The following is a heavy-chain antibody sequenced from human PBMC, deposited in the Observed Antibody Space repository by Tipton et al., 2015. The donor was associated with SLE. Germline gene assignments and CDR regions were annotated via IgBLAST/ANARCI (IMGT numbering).Heavy chain of an antibody. D-gene: IGHD2-21*02. Sequence: TLSLTCTVSGGSISSGSYYWSWIRQPAGKGLEWIGYIYTSGSTNYNPSLKSRVTISVDTSKNQFSLKLSSVTAADTAVYYCARRGIHCGGDCYSDYWGQGTLVTVSS. CDR2: IYTSGST. J-gene: IGHJ4*02. CDR1: GGSISSGSYY. V-gene: IGHV4-61*09. CDR3: ARRGIHCGGDCYSDY.